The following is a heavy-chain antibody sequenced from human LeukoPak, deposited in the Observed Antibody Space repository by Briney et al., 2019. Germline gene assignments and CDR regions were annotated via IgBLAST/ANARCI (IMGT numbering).Heavy chain of an antibody. J-gene: IGHJ4*02. CDR3: ARERFYSSGNYNNRIDY. V-gene: IGHV1-2*02. Sequence: ASVKVSCKASGYSFTAYYMHWVRQAPGQGLEWMGWINPNSGGTNYAQKFQGRVTMTRDTSISTAYMELSRLRSDDTAVYYCARERFYSSGNYNNRIDYWGQGTLVTVSS. CDR2: INPNSGGT. CDR1: GYSFTAYY. D-gene: IGHD3-10*01.